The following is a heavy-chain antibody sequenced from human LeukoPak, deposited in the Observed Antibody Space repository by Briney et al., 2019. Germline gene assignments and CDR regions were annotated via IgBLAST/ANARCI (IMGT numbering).Heavy chain of an antibody. CDR2: ISGSGGST. CDR1: GFTFSSYA. CDR3: AREARYSSSWYYFDY. D-gene: IGHD6-13*01. J-gene: IGHJ4*02. Sequence: GGSLRLSCAASGFTFSSYAMSWVRQAPGKGLEWVSAISGSGGSTYYADSVKGRFTISGDNAKNSLYLQMNSLRAEDTAVYYCAREARYSSSWYYFDYWGQGTLVTVSS. V-gene: IGHV3-23*01.